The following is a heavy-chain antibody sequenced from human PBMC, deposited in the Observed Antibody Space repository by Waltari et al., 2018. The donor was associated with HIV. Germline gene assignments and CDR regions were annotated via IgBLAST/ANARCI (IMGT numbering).Heavy chain of an antibody. CDR3: ARDQGLNWNDRPFDY. CDR1: GFPFSSYS. V-gene: IGHV3-48*02. Sequence: EVQLVESGGGLVQPGGSLRLSCAASGFPFSSYSMNWVRQRPGKGLEWVSYISSSSSTIYYADSVKGRFTISRDNAKNSLYLQMNSLRDEDTAVYYCARDQGLNWNDRPFDYWGQGTLVTVSS. J-gene: IGHJ4*02. D-gene: IGHD1-1*01. CDR2: ISSSSSTI.